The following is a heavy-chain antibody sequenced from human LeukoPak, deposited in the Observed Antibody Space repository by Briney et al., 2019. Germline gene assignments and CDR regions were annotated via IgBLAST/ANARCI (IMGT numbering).Heavy chain of an antibody. D-gene: IGHD1-26*01. CDR2: IYHSGST. V-gene: IGHV4-38-2*02. Sequence: SETLSLTCTVSGYSISSGYYWGWIRQPPGKGLEWIGSIYHSGSTNYNPSLKSRVTISVDTSKNQFSLKLSSVTAADTAVYYCARNIVGATIGWFDPWGQGTLVTVSS. CDR1: GYSISSGYY. CDR3: ARNIVGATIGWFDP. J-gene: IGHJ5*02.